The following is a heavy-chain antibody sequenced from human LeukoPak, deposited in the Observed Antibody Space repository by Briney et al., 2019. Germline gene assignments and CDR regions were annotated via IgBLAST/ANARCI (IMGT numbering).Heavy chain of an antibody. J-gene: IGHJ4*02. CDR2: IYYSGST. D-gene: IGHD3-16*01. CDR3: ASPGGGPTDY. Sequence: PSETLSLTCTVSGSSISSGGYYWGWIRQPPGKGLEWIGSIYYSGSTYYNPSLKSRVTISVDTSKNQFSLNLSSVTAADTAVYYGASPGGGPTDYWGQGTLVTVSS. CDR1: GSSISSGGYY. V-gene: IGHV4-39*01.